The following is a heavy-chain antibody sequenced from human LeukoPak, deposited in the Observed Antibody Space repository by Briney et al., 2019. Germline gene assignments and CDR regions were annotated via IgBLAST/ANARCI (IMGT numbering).Heavy chain of an antibody. V-gene: IGHV4-59*01. CDR3: ARHGFYQLRSGYYYYMDV. D-gene: IGHD2-2*01. CDR2: IYYSGST. Sequence: SETLCLTCTVSGGSISSYHWTWIRQPPGKGLEWIGYIYYSGSTNYNPSLKSRVTISVDTSKNQFSLKLSSVTAADTAVYYCARHGFYQLRSGYYYYMDVWGKGTTVTVSS. CDR1: GGSISSYH. J-gene: IGHJ6*03.